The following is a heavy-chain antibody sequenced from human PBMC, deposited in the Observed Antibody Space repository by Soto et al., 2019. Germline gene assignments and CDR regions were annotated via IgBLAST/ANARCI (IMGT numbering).Heavy chain of an antibody. J-gene: IGHJ4*02. CDR3: AKDIYSGSYDTFDY. CDR2: ISYDGSNK. CDR1: GFTFSSYG. D-gene: IGHD1-26*01. Sequence: RGSLRLSYAASGFTFSSYGMHWVRQAPGKGLEWVAVISYDGSNKYYADSVKGRFTISRDNSKNTLYLQMNSLRAEDTAVYYCAKDIYSGSYDTFDYWGQGTLVTVSS. V-gene: IGHV3-30*18.